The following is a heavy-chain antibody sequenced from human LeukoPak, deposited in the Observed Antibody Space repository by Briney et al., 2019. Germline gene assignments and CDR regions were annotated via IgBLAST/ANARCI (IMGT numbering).Heavy chain of an antibody. Sequence: SETLSLTCTVSGGSISSGSYYWSWIRQPAGKGLEWIGRIYTSGSTNYNPSLKSRFTISVDTSKNQFSLKLSSVTAADTAVDYCARGGYDFWSGYYEKAFDIWGQGTMVTVSS. CDR1: GGSISSGSYY. V-gene: IGHV4-61*02. CDR3: ARGGYDFWSGYYEKAFDI. J-gene: IGHJ3*02. D-gene: IGHD3-3*01. CDR2: IYTSGST.